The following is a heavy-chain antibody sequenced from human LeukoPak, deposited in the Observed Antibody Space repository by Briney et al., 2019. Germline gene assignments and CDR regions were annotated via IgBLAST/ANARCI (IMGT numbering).Heavy chain of an antibody. CDR1: GYTFTSYG. Sequence: ASVKVSCKAAGYTFTSYGISWVRQAPGQRLEGMVWISAYNGNTNYAQKLQGRVTMTTDTSTSTAYMELRSLRSDDTAVYYCARGLAVAVPYYFDYWGQGTLVTASS. CDR2: ISAYNGNT. J-gene: IGHJ4*02. V-gene: IGHV1-18*01. CDR3: ARGLAVAVPYYFDY. D-gene: IGHD6-19*01.